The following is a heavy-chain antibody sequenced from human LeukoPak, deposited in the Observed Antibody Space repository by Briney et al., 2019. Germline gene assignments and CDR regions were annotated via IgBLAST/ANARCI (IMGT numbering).Heavy chain of an antibody. V-gene: IGHV4-34*01. CDR2: INHSGST. J-gene: IGHJ5*02. D-gene: IGHD3-10*01. CDR3: ARRTYFYASGSLNWFDP. CDR1: GGSFSGYY. Sequence: SETLSLTCAVYGGSFSGYYWNWIRQPPGKGLEWIGEINHSGSTNHNPSLKSRVTMSVDMSKNQFFLKLSSVTAADTAVYYCARRTYFYASGSLNWFDPWGQGTLVTVSS.